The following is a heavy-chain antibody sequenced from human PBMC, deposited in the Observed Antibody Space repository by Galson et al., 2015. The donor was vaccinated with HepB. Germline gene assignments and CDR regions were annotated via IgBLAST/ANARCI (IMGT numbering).Heavy chain of an antibody. CDR1: GFTVSSNY. J-gene: IGHJ3*02. Sequence: SLRLSCAASGFTVSSNYMSWVRQAPGKGLEWVSVIYSGGSTYYAGSVKGRFTISRHNSKNTLYLQMNSLRAEDTAVYYCASLSWYWRTDAFDIWGQGTMVTVSS. V-gene: IGHV3-53*04. D-gene: IGHD6-13*01. CDR2: IYSGGST. CDR3: ASLSWYWRTDAFDI.